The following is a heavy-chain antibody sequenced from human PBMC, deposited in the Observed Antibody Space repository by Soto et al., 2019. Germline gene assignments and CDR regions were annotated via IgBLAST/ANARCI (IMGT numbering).Heavy chain of an antibody. CDR2: INHSGST. CDR3: VREAYYYASGAVYFDY. D-gene: IGHD3-10*01. CDR1: GYSITSGYY. J-gene: IGHJ4*02. Sequence: SETLSLTCAVSGYSITSGYYWGWIRQPPGKGLEWIGEINHSGSTNYNPSLKSRVTISVDTSKNQFSLKLSSVTAADTAVYYCVREAYYYASGAVYFDYWGQGTLVTVSS. V-gene: IGHV4-38-2*02.